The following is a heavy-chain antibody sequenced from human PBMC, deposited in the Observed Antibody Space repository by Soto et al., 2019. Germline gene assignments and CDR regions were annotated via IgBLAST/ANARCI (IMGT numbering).Heavy chain of an antibody. D-gene: IGHD2-2*01. CDR2: IYPGDSDT. CDR3: ARRRGSARCSITSCYVHTRDAFDI. CDR1: GYSFTSYW. V-gene: IGHV5-51*01. J-gene: IGHJ3*02. Sequence: GESLKISCKGSGYSFTSYWIGWVRQMPGKGLEWMGIIYPGDSDTRYSPSFQGQVTISADKSISTAYLQWSSLKASDTAMYYCARRRGSARCSITSCYVHTRDAFDIWGQGTMVTVSS.